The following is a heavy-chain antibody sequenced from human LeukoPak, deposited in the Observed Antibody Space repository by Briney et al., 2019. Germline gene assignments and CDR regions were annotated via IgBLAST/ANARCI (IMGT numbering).Heavy chain of an antibody. D-gene: IGHD3-9*01. V-gene: IGHV4-39*01. Sequence: PSETLSLTCPVSGGSVSSSRYYWGWIRQPPGKGLEWIGSIYYTGSTYYKPSLKSRVTISVDASKNQISLKLSPVTAADTAVYLRARHKSFDYLSPIDSWGQGTLVTVSS. CDR2: IYYTGST. CDR3: ARHKSFDYLSPIDS. J-gene: IGHJ4*02. CDR1: GGSVSSSRYY.